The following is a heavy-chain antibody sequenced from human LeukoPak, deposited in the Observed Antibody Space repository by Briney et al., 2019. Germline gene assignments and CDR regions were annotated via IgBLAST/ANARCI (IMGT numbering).Heavy chain of an antibody. Sequence: SETLSLTCTVSGGSISSYYWSWIRQPPGKGLEWIGDINHSGTTKYNPSLKSRVTISIDTSKKQFSLRVNSVTAADTAVYYCARLPLGAFGEVLNFDYWGQGNLVTVSP. V-gene: IGHV4-34*01. CDR1: GGSISSYY. J-gene: IGHJ4*02. CDR3: ARLPLGAFGEVLNFDY. D-gene: IGHD3-10*01. CDR2: INHSGTT.